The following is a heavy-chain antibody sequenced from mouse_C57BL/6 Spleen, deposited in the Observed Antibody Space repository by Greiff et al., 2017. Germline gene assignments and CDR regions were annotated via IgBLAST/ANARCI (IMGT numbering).Heavy chain of an antibody. D-gene: IGHD4-1*01. CDR2: IDPETGGT. CDR3: TRELGRDFDD. V-gene: IGHV1-15*01. Sequence: QVQLKESGAELVRPGASVTLSCKASGYTFTDYEMHWVKQTPVHGLEWIGAIDPETGGTAYNQKFKGKAILTADKSSSTAYMELRSLTSEDSAVYYCTRELGRDFDDWGQGTTLTVSS. CDR1: GYTFTDYE. J-gene: IGHJ2*01.